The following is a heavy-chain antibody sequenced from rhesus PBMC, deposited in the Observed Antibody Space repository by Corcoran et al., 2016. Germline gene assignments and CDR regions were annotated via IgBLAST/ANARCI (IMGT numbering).Heavy chain of an antibody. V-gene: IGHV4-165*01. CDR1: GGSFSGYY. J-gene: IGHJ4*01. Sequence: QVQLQESGPGLVKPSETLSLTCAVSGGSFSGYYWGWIRLPPGKGLEWIGYISGSSGSTDYNPSLKSRVTISTDTSKNQFSLKLSSVTAADTAVYYCARDRMGGDFDYWGQGVLVTVSS. CDR2: ISGSSGST. D-gene: IGHD1-44*02. CDR3: ARDRMGGDFDY.